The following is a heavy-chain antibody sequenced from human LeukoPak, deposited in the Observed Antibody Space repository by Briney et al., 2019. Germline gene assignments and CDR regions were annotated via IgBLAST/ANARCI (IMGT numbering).Heavy chain of an antibody. Sequence: QPGGSLRLSCAASGFTFSGSAMHWVRQASGKGLEWVGRIRSKANSYATAYAASVKGRFTISRDDSKNTAYLQMNSLKTEDTAVYYCTSIIFGVVITHHYWGQGTLVTVSS. CDR1: GFTFSGSA. CDR3: TSIIFGVVITHHY. CDR2: IRSKANSYAT. J-gene: IGHJ4*02. D-gene: IGHD3-3*01. V-gene: IGHV3-73*01.